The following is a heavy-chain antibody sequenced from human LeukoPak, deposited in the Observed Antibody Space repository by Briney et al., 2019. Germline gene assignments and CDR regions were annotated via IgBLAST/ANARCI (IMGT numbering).Heavy chain of an antibody. CDR1: GGSIGSGNFY. J-gene: IGHJ6*02. CDR3: ARGPYYYYGMDV. Sequence: SETLSLTCTVSGGSIGSGNFYWSWIRQPPGKGLEWIGEINHSGSTNYNPSLKSRVTISVDTSKNQFSLKLSSVTAADTAVYYCARGPYYYYGMDVWGQGTTVTVSS. V-gene: IGHV4-39*07. CDR2: INHSGST.